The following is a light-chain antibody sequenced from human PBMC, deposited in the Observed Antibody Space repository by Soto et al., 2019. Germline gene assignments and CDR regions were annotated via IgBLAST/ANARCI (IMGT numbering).Light chain of an antibody. CDR3: QQYGSSPWP. J-gene: IGKJ1*01. CDR1: QSVRTN. V-gene: IGKV3-20*01. Sequence: DIVMTQSPDSLSVSPWERATLSCRASQSVRTNVAWYQQRPGQAPRLLIYGASTRATGIPDRFSGSGSGTDFTLTISRLEPEDFAVYYCQQYGSSPWPFGQGTKVDIK. CDR2: GAS.